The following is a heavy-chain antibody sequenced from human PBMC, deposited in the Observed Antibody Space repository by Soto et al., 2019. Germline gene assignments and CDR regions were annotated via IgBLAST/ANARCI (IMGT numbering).Heavy chain of an antibody. D-gene: IGHD2-15*01. Sequence: QVHLVQSGAEVKEPGASVKVSCQASGYTFTNYAISWVRQAPGQGLEWMGWISPSTGDTDQAQGFQDIGTMTLDTSTNTANMELRSLGTDDTAVYYCARCYCSIGSCYACWHLDLWGPGTLVTVSS. CDR2: ISPSTGDT. V-gene: IGHV1-18*01. CDR3: ARCYCSIGSCYACWHLDL. J-gene: IGHJ2*01. CDR1: GYTFTNYA.